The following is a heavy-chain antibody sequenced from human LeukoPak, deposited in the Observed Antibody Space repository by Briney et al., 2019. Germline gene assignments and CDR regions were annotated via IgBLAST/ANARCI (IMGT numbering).Heavy chain of an antibody. V-gene: IGHV1-2*02. CDR2: INPHTGGT. Sequence: ASVKVSCKASGYTFTSYYMHWVRQAPGQGLEWMGWINPHTGGTNYAQKFQGRVTMTRDTSISTAYMELSRLTSDDTAVYYCARDKDDYGDSSYYFDYWSQGTLVTVSS. CDR3: ARDKDDYGDSSYYFDY. CDR1: GYTFTSYY. D-gene: IGHD4-17*01. J-gene: IGHJ4*02.